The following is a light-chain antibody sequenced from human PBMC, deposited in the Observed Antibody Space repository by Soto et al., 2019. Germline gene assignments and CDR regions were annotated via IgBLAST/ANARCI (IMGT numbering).Light chain of an antibody. V-gene: IGLV2-11*01. CDR3: CSYAGSYSYV. J-gene: IGLJ1*01. CDR1: SSDVGGYNY. CDR2: DVT. Sequence: QSVLTQPRSVSGSPGQSVAISCTGTSSDVGGYNYVSWYQQHPSKAPKPMIYDVTKRPSGVPDRFSGSKSGNTASLTISGLQAEDEADYYCCSYAGSYSYVFGTGTKVTVL.